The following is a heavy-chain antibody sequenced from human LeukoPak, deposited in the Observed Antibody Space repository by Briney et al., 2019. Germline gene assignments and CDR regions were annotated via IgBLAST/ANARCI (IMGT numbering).Heavy chain of an antibody. CDR2: ISSSSSYT. V-gene: IGHV3-11*06. CDR1: GFTFSDYY. Sequence: GGSLRLSCAASGFTFSDYYMSWIRQAPGKGLEWVSYISSSSSYTNYADSVKGRFTISRDNAKNSLYLQMNSLRAEDKAVYYCASSDYGDYNWFDPWGQGTLVTVSS. D-gene: IGHD4-17*01. CDR3: ASSDYGDYNWFDP. J-gene: IGHJ5*02.